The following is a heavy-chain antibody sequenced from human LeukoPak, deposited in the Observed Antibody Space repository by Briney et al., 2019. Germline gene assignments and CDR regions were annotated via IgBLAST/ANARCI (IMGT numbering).Heavy chain of an antibody. CDR3: ARLVPARRTFDY. CDR1: GGSFSGYY. CDR2: INHSGST. D-gene: IGHD6-6*01. J-gene: IGHJ4*02. V-gene: IGHV4-34*01. Sequence: KPSETLSLTCGVYGGSFSGYYWSWIRQPPGKGLEWIGEINHSGSTNYNPSLKRRVTISVDTSKNQFSLKLSSVTAADTAVYYCARLVPARRTFDYWGQGTLVTVSS.